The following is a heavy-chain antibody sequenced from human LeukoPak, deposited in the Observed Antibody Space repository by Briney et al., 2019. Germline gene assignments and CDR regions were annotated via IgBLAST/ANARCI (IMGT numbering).Heavy chain of an antibody. V-gene: IGHV4-30-2*01. CDR1: GGSISSGGYS. CDR3: AAVVGATSLFDY. J-gene: IGHJ4*02. D-gene: IGHD1-26*01. Sequence: SETLSLTCAVSGGSISSGGYSWSWIRQPPGKGLEWIGYIYHSGSTYYNPSLKSRVTISVDRSKNQLSLKLSSVTAADTAVYYCAAVVGATSLFDYWGQGTLVTVSS. CDR2: IYHSGST.